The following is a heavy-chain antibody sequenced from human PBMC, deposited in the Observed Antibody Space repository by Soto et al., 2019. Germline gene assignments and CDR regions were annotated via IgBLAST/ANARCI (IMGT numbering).Heavy chain of an antibody. CDR2: IYYSGST. V-gene: IGHV4-39*01. CDR1: GGSISSSSYY. Sequence: PSETLSLTCTVSGGSISSSSYYWGWIRQPPGKGLEWIGSIYYSGSTYYNPSLKSRVTISVDTSKNQFSLKLSSVTAADTAVYYCATGWVAGTRVYFDYWGQGTLVTVSS. J-gene: IGHJ4*02. D-gene: IGHD6-19*01. CDR3: ATGWVAGTRVYFDY.